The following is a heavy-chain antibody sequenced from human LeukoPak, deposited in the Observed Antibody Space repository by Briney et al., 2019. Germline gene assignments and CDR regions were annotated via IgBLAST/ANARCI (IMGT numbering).Heavy chain of an antibody. CDR3: ARREQWLAYDY. V-gene: IGHV4-59*08. Sequence: SETLSLTCTVSGGSISSYYWSWIRQPPGKGLEWIGYIYYSGSTNYNPSLKSRVTISVDTSVNQFSLKLSSVTAADTAVYYCARREQWLAYDYWGQGTLVTVSS. CDR1: GGSISSYY. D-gene: IGHD6-19*01. J-gene: IGHJ4*02. CDR2: IYYSGST.